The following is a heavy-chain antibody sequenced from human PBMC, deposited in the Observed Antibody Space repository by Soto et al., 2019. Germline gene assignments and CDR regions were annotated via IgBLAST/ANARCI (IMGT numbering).Heavy chain of an antibody. V-gene: IGHV3-43*01. CDR3: AKQTGSGRHYYYGMDV. D-gene: IGHD2-15*01. CDR1: GFTFDDYT. CDR2: ISWDGGST. Sequence: VGSLRLSCAASGFTFDDYTMHWVRQAPGKGLEWVSLISWDGGSTYYADSVKGRFTISRDNSKNSLYLQMNSLRTEDTALYYCAKQTGSGRHYYYGMDVWGQGTTVTVSS. J-gene: IGHJ6*02.